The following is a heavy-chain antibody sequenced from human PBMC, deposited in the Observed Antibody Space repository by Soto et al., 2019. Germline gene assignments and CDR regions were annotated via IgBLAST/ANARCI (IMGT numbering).Heavy chain of an antibody. J-gene: IGHJ5*02. CDR1: GFTFDNYA. D-gene: IGHD2-21*01. V-gene: IGHV3-23*01. CDR3: AKRGGGNSES. CDR2: ISGSGRST. Sequence: EVQLLESGGGLVQPGGSLRLSCAASGFTFDNYAMSWVRQAPGQGLEWVSSISGSGRSTHYADSVRGRFTISRDNSKNALYLQMNRLRAEVTAYYYCAKRGGGNSESWGQGTLVTVSS.